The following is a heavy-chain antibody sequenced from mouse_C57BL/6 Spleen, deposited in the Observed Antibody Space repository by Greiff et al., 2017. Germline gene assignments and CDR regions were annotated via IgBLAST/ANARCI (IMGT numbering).Heavy chain of an antibody. V-gene: IGHV1-55*01. D-gene: IGHD2-5*01. CDR1: GYTFTSYW. CDR2: IYPGSGST. Sequence: VQLQQSGAELVKPGASVKMSCKASGYTFTSYWITWVKQRPGQGLEWIGDIYPGSGSTNYNEKFKSKATLTVDTSSSTAYMQLSSLTSEDAAVYYCASYNSNYDYYAMDYWGQGTSVTVSS. CDR3: ASYNSNYDYYAMDY. J-gene: IGHJ4*01.